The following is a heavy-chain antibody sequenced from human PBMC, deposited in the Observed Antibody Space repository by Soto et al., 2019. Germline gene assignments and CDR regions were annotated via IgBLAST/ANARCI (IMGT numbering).Heavy chain of an antibody. Sequence: QVQLVQSGAEVKEPGSSVKVSCKASGGGNLRDYRTTWVRRAPGQGLEWMGGIIPKLGSANYAQKFQGRVTITADESTNSVYMELRSLRSDDTAVYYCARGGEGYKFGAVYWGQGTPVTVSS. V-gene: IGHV1-69*01. CDR2: IIPKLGSA. CDR3: ARGGEGYKFGAVY. D-gene: IGHD3-10*01. J-gene: IGHJ4*02. CDR1: GGGNLRDYR.